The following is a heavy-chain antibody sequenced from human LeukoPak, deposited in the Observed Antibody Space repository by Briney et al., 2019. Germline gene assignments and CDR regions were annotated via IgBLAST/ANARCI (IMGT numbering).Heavy chain of an antibody. J-gene: IGHJ4*02. D-gene: IGHD3-10*01. CDR2: IYYSGST. V-gene: IGHV4-59*01. CDR3: ARDGSSSITMVRGVPEYYFDY. Sequence: SETLSLTCTVSGGSISSYYWSWIRQPPGKGLEWIGYIYYSGSTNYNPSLKSRVTISVDTSKNQFSLKLSSVTAADTAVYYCARDGSSSITMVRGVPEYYFDYWGQGTLVTVSS. CDR1: GGSISSYY.